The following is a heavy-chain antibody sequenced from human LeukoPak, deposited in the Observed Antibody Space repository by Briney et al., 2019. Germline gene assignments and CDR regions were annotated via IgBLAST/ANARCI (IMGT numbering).Heavy chain of an antibody. CDR2: ISGSGGST. CDR3: AKAKGSKYYYDSSGYPLDY. J-gene: IGHJ4*02. D-gene: IGHD3-22*01. Sequence: GRSLRLSCAASGFTFSSYAMSWVRQAPGKGLEWVSAISGSGGSTYYADSVKGRFTISRDNSKNTLYLQMNSLRAEDTAVYYCAKAKGSKYYYDSSGYPLDYWGQGTLVTVSS. CDR1: GFTFSSYA. V-gene: IGHV3-23*01.